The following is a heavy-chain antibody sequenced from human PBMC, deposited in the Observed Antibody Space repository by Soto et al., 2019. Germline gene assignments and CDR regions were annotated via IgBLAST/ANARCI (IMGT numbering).Heavy chain of an antibody. CDR2: MNPNSGNT. D-gene: IGHD3-22*01. J-gene: IGHJ4*02. Sequence: ASVKVSCKASGYTFTSYDINWVRQATGQGLEWMGWMNPNSGNTGYAQKFQGRVTMTRNTSISTAYMELSSLRSEDTAVYYCARTSSKYYYDSSGYPVDYWGQGTLVTVSS. CDR1: GYTFTSYD. CDR3: ARTSSKYYYDSSGYPVDY. V-gene: IGHV1-8*01.